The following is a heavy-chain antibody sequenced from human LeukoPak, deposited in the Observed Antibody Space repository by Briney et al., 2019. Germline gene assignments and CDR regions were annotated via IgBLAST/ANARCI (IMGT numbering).Heavy chain of an antibody. V-gene: IGHV1-2*02. Sequence: ASVKVSCKASGYTFSGYYINWVRQAPGQGLEWMGWITPSSGGTNYAQKFQGRVTMTTDTSISTAYMELSRLRSDDTAVYYCGSSPVAGTGIDPWGQGTLVTVSS. CDR1: GYTFSGYY. J-gene: IGHJ5*02. CDR3: GSSPVAGTGIDP. D-gene: IGHD6-19*01. CDR2: ITPSSGGT.